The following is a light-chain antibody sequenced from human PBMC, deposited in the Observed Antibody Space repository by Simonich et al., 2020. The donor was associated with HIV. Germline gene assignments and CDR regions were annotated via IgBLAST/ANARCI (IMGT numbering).Light chain of an antibody. CDR3: QQYDELPYT. CDR1: KDISTW. Sequence: DILMTQSPSSVSASVGDRVTITCRASKDISTWLAWYQQTPGKAPKLLIYDASNLETGVPSRFSGSGSGTDFTFTISSLQPADIATYYCQQYDELPYTFGQGTKLEIK. J-gene: IGKJ2*01. V-gene: IGKV1-33*01. CDR2: DAS.